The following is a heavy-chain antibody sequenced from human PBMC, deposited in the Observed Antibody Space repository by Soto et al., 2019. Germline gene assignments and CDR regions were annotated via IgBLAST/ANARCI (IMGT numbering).Heavy chain of an antibody. Sequence: QVQLQQWGAGLLKPSETLSLTCAVYGGSFSGYCWSWIRQPPGKGLEWIGEINHSGSTNYNPSLKIRVTISVDTSKNQFSLKLSSVTTADTAVYYCASNVIAAASSFDYWGQGTLVTVSS. D-gene: IGHD6-13*01. CDR2: INHSGST. CDR1: GGSFSGYC. J-gene: IGHJ4*02. CDR3: ASNVIAAASSFDY. V-gene: IGHV4-34*01.